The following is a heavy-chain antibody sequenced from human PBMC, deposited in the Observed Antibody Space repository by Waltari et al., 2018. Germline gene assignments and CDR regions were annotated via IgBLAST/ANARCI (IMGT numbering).Heavy chain of an antibody. Sequence: QVQLQQWGAGLLKPSETLSLICAVYGGSFSGYTWMWIRQSPGKGLAWIGEISHSGGTNCNPSLKSRINISVDMSKNQFSLKLKSVTAADTAVYYCARGRRWLQLSDWGQGTPVTVSS. CDR3: ARGRRWLQLSD. CDR2: ISHSGGT. CDR1: GGSFSGYT. J-gene: IGHJ4*02. D-gene: IGHD5-18*01. V-gene: IGHV4-34*01.